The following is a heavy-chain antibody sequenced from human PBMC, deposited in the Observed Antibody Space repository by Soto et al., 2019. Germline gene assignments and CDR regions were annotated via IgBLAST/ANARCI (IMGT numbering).Heavy chain of an antibody. J-gene: IGHJ4*02. CDR3: ARSSGNYRPFDS. V-gene: IGHV3-48*03. Sequence: EVQLVESGGGLVQPGGSLRLSCEASGFTFSSYEMNWVRQAPGKGLEWVSHITGSGGTIYYADSVKGRFTIFRDNAKNSLYLQMNSLRAEDTAFYYCARSSGNYRPFDSWGQGTLVTVSS. CDR1: GFTFSSYE. CDR2: ITGSGGTI. D-gene: IGHD3-22*01.